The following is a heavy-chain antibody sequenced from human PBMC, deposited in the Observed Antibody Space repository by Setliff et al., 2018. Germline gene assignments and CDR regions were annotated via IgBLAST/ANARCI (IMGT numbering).Heavy chain of an antibody. CDR2: IRYDGTNN. J-gene: IGHJ4*02. D-gene: IGHD1-1*01. CDR3: ARAPRVELNLDY. CDR1: GFIFSSYG. Sequence: PGGSLRLSCAASGFIFSSYGMHWVRQAPGKGLEWVAFIRYDGTNNYYEDSVKGRFTISRDNSKNTLYLQMNSLRAEDTAVYYCARAPRVELNLDYWGQGTLVTVSS. V-gene: IGHV3-30*02.